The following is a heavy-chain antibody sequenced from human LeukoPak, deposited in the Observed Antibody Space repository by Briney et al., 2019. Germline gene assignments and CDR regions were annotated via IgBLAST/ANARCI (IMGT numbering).Heavy chain of an antibody. CDR3: ARGSPLEWELLPGGEVDP. CDR1: GGTFSSYA. Sequence: GSSVKVSCKASGGTFSSYAISWVRQAPGQGLEWMGGIIPIFGTANYAQKFQGRVTITADESTSTAYMELSSLRSEDTAVYYCARGSPLEWELLPGGEVDPWGQGTLVTVSS. D-gene: IGHD1-26*01. J-gene: IGHJ5*02. V-gene: IGHV1-69*01. CDR2: IIPIFGTA.